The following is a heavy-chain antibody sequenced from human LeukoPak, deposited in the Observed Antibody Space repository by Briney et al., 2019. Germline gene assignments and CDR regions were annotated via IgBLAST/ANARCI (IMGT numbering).Heavy chain of an antibody. Sequence: PGGSLTLSCAASGFTFSSYCMSWVRQAPGKGLEWVANIKQDGSEKYYVDSVKGRFTISRDNAKNSLYLQMNSLGAEDTAVYYCARDADYGDLDYWGQGTLVTVSS. V-gene: IGHV3-7*03. D-gene: IGHD4-17*01. J-gene: IGHJ4*02. CDR3: ARDADYGDLDY. CDR1: GFTFSSYC. CDR2: IKQDGSEK.